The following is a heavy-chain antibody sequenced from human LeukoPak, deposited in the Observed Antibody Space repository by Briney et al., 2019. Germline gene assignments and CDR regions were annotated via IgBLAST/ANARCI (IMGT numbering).Heavy chain of an antibody. V-gene: IGHV3-21*01. Sequence: GGSLRLSCAASGFTFSSYSMNWVRQAPGKGLEWVSSISSSSSYIYYADSVKGRFTISRDSAKNSLYLQMNSLRAEDTAVYYWAKYLENHFPSSLYLSFYYWGQGTLGTVSS. D-gene: IGHD6-13*01. J-gene: IGHJ4*02. CDR2: ISSSSSYI. CDR1: GFTFSSYS. CDR3: AKYLENHFPSSLYLSFYY.